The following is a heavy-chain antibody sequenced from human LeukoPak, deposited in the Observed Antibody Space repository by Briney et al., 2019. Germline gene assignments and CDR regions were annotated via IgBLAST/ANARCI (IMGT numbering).Heavy chain of an antibody. CDR1: GFTFSSYA. D-gene: IGHD2-2*02. V-gene: IGHV3-23*01. CDR3: AKPDCSSTSCYTADY. Sequence: PGGSLRLSCAASGFTFSSYAMSWVRQAPGKGLEWVSAISGSGGSTYYADSVEGRFTISRDNSKNTLYLQMNSLRAEDTAVYYCAKPDCSSTSCYTADYWGQGTLVTVSS. J-gene: IGHJ4*02. CDR2: ISGSGGST.